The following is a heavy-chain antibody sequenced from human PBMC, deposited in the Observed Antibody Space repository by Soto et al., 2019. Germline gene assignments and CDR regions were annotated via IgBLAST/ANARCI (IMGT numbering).Heavy chain of an antibody. CDR3: ARVASAYYFDY. J-gene: IGHJ4*02. CDR1: GFTFSDHY. V-gene: IGHV3-72*01. CDR2: TRSKANSYTT. Sequence: EVQLVESGGGLVQPGGSLRLSCAASGFTFSDHYMDWVRQAPGKGLEWVGRTRSKANSYTTEYAASVKGRFTISRDDSKHSLSLQMNSRKTGDTAIYYCARVASAYYFDYWGQGTLVTVSS.